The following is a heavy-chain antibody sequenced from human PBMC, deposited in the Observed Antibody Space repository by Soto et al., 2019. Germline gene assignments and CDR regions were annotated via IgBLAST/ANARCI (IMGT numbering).Heavy chain of an antibody. CDR1: GDSVSSNSAA. CDR2: TYYRSSRSKWYN. Sequence: SQTLSLTCAISGDSVSSNSAAWNWIRQSPSRGLEWLGRTYYRSSRSKWYNDYAVSVKSRITISPDTSKNQFSLQLNSVTPEDTAVYFCARGPLDYYDTSGYPDYYFDYWGQGTLVTVFS. V-gene: IGHV6-1*01. J-gene: IGHJ4*02. D-gene: IGHD3-22*01. CDR3: ARGPLDYYDTSGYPDYYFDY.